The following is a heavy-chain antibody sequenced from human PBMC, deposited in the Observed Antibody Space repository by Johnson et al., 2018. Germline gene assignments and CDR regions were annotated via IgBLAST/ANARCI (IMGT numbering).Heavy chain of an antibody. CDR2: IWSDGGNI. D-gene: IGHD2-21*02. CDR1: GFSFSSYV. Sequence: QVRLVESGGGVVQPGRSLRLSCAASGFSFSSYVMHWVRQAPGEGLEWVANIWSDGGNINYGDAVKGRFTISRDNSKNTLYLEMNSLRVEDTAVYYCASELGAGPTALCFDFWGRGTMVTVSS. CDR3: ASELGAGPTALCFDF. V-gene: IGHV3-33*01. J-gene: IGHJ3*01.